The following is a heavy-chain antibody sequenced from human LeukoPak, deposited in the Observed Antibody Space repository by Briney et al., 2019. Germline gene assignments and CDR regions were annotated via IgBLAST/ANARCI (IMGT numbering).Heavy chain of an antibody. CDR3: ARQGLGGGDGSGAFDI. V-gene: IGHV5-51*01. Sequence: GESLKISCKGSGYSFTTYWIGWVRQMPGKGLEWMGIIYPGDSDTRYSPSFQGQVTMTADKSIGTAYLQWSSLKASDTAMYYCARQGLGGGDGSGAFDIWGQGTMVTVSS. D-gene: IGHD2-21*02. CDR1: GYSFTTYW. J-gene: IGHJ3*02. CDR2: IYPGDSDT.